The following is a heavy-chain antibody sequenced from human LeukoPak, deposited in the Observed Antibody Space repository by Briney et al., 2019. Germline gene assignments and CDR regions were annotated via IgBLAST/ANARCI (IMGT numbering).Heavy chain of an antibody. CDR3: ARGYCSGGSCQIDY. J-gene: IGHJ4*02. Sequence: PGGSLRLSCAASGFTVSSNYMSWVRQAPRKGLEWVSVIYSSGITYYADSVKGRFTISRDNSKNTLYLQMNSLRVEDTAVCYCARGYCSGGSCQIDYWGQGTLVTVSS. CDR2: IYSSGIT. D-gene: IGHD2-15*01. V-gene: IGHV3-66*01. CDR1: GFTVSSNY.